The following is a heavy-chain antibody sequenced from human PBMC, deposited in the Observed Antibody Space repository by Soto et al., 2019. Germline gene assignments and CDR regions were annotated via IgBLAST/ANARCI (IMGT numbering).Heavy chain of an antibody. Sequence: GASVKVSCKASGFTFTSSAVQWVRQARGQRLEWIGWIVVGRGKTNYAQKVEERVTITRDMSTSTAYLELSSLRSEDTAVYYCAADNLLISHWGQGTLVTVSS. V-gene: IGHV1-58*01. J-gene: IGHJ4*02. CDR1: GFTFTSSA. CDR2: IVVGRGKT. CDR3: AADNLLISH.